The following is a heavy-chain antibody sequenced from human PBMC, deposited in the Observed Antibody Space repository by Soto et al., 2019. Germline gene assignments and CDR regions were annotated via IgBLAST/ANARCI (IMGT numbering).Heavy chain of an antibody. CDR1: GFTFNAYW. D-gene: IGHD1-1*01. CDR3: ATRDWNGGYCDF. V-gene: IGHV3-74*01. CDR2: ISGDGRST. J-gene: IGHJ4*02. Sequence: EVHLVESGGGLVQPGGSLRLSCAASGFTFNAYWMHWVRQVAGRGLVWVARISGDGRSTNYADFAKGRFTISRDNAKNTVSLQMNNLGVDDTGVYYCATRDWNGGYCDFWGQGILVTVS.